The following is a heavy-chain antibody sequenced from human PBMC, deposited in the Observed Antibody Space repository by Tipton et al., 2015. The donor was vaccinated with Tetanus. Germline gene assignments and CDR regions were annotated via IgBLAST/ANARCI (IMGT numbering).Heavy chain of an antibody. J-gene: IGHJ4*02. CDR1: GFTFNTYW. CDR3: ARTSGYMYSDC. V-gene: IGHV3-7*01. CDR2: IKYDESEK. Sequence: SLRLSCAASGFTFNTYWMSWARQAPGKGLEWVANIKYDESEKYYVDSVKGRFTISRDNAKNSPYLQMNSLRVDDTAVYYCARTSGYMYSDCWGQGTLVTVSS. D-gene: IGHD3-3*01.